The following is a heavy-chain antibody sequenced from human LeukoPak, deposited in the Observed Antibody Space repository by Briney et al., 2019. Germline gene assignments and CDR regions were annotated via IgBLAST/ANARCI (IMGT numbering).Heavy chain of an antibody. CDR1: GYTFTSYG. CDR2: ISAYNGNT. D-gene: IGHD6-13*01. J-gene: IGHJ1*01. Sequence: ASVTVSCKASGYTFTSYGISWVRQAPGQGLEWMGWISAYNGNTNCAQKLQGRVTMTTDTSTSTAYMELRSLRSDDTAVYYCARGGRAAAYGDFQHWGQGTLVTVSS. V-gene: IGHV1-18*01. CDR3: ARGGRAAAYGDFQH.